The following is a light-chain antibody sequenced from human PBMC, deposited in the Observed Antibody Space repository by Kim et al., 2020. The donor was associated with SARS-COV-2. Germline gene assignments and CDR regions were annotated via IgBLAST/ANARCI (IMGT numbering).Light chain of an antibody. CDR2: AAS. Sequence: SESTGDRVTITCRASQGISSYLAWYQQKPGKPPKLLIYAASTLQSGVPSRFSGSGSGTDFTLTISCLQSEDFATYYCQQYYSYPYTFGQGTKLEIK. CDR3: QQYYSYPYT. J-gene: IGKJ2*01. V-gene: IGKV1-8*01. CDR1: QGISSY.